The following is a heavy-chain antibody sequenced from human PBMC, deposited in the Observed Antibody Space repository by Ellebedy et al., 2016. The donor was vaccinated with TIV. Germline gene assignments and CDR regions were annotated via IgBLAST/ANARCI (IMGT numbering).Heavy chain of an antibody. CDR2: VSYSGST. CDR3: ARDRDPQHIVVVTGILSFDY. Sequence: MPSETLSLTCTVSAGSVSSDGFFWSWIRQHPGKGLEWIGYVSYSGSTNYNPSLKSRVTMSIDTSKNQFSLKVTSVTAADTAVYYCARDRDPQHIVVVTGILSFDYWGPGTLVTVSS. J-gene: IGHJ4*02. CDR1: AGSVSSDGFF. D-gene: IGHD2-21*02. V-gene: IGHV4-31*03.